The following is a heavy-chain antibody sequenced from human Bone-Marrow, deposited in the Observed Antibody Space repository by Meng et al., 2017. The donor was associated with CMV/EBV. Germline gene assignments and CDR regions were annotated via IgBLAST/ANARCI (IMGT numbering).Heavy chain of an antibody. CDR2: IRYDGSNK. CDR1: GFTFSSYG. V-gene: IGHV3-30*02. CDR3: AKENWAYWYFDL. J-gene: IGHJ2*01. Sequence: QVQLGESGGGVVQPGGSLSISCAASGFTFSSYGMHWVRQAPGKGLEWVAFIRYDGSNKYYADSVKGRFTISRDNSKNTLYLQMNSLRAEDTAVYYCAKENWAYWYFDLWGRGTLVTVSS. D-gene: IGHD7-27*01.